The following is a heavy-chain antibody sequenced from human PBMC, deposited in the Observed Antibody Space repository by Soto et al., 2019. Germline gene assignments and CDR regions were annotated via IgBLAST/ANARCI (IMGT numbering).Heavy chain of an antibody. CDR2: IHYTGTT. V-gene: IGHV4-59*01. J-gene: IGHJ3*02. CDR1: RGSINNSY. Sequence: SETLSLTCTVSRGSINNSYWTWIRQPPGKRLEWIGYIHYTGTTNHNPSLRGRVTMSVDTSNNQFSLKLSSVTAADTAVYYCARVLHPLGAFDIWGQGTMVTVSS. CDR3: ARVLHPLGAFDI.